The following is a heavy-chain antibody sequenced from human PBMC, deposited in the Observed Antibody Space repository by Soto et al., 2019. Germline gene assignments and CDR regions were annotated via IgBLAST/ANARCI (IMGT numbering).Heavy chain of an antibody. CDR2: ISYDGNNK. CDR1: GCTFSSYT. D-gene: IGHD1-1*01. J-gene: IGHJ4*02. Sequence: AGGSLRLSCAASGCTFSSYTMHWVRQAPGEGLEWVAVISYDGNNKFYADSVKGRFTISRDSSSQTLYLQMNSLRPDDTAMYYCARDGVSSTDYTWNYGTYFDYWGPGALVTVS. V-gene: IGHV3-30*03. CDR3: ARDGVSSTDYTWNYGTYFDY.